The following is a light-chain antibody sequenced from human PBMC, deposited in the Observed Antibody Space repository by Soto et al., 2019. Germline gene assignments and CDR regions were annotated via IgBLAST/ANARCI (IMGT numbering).Light chain of an antibody. CDR3: QHYHNWPA. V-gene: IGKV3-11*01. CDR1: QIVSSY. Sequence: DIVLTQSPATLSLSPGARAPLSFRASQIVSSYLAWYQQKPGQAPRLLIDDASNRAAVIPARFSGSGSGTDFTLTISRLDPEYFADYCCQHYHNWPAFGQGTKVDIK. J-gene: IGKJ1*01. CDR2: DAS.